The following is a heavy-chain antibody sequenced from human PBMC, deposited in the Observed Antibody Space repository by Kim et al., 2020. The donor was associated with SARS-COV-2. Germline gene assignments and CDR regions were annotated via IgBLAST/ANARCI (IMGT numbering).Heavy chain of an antibody. J-gene: IGHJ6*02. V-gene: IGHV3-9*01. CDR1: GFTFDDYA. CDR3: AKDIYGNYYYGMDV. CDR2: ISWNSGRI. Sequence: GGSLRLSCAASGFTFDDYAMHWVRQGPGKGLEWVSGISWNSGRIGYADFVKGRFTISRDNAKNSPYLQMNSLRAEDTALYYCAKDIYGNYYYGMDVWGQGTTVTVSS. D-gene: IGHD3-10*01.